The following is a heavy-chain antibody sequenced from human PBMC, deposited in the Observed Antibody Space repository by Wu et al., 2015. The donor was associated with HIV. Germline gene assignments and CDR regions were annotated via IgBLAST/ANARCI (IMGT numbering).Heavy chain of an antibody. J-gene: IGHJ1*01. CDR2: INPNSGDR. D-gene: IGHD2/OR15-2a*01. CDR1: GYSITANY. Sequence: QVQLVQSEDEVKKAGASVRVSCKASGYSITANYLFWVRQAPGQGLEWMGWINPNSGDRNFAQKFRGRVTLTRETTRNRVYLELRSLRFDDTAFYYCARESIDMDSSGHRARPGALLRRTRGQG. V-gene: IGHV1-2*02. CDR3: ARESIDMDSSGHRARPGALLRRT.